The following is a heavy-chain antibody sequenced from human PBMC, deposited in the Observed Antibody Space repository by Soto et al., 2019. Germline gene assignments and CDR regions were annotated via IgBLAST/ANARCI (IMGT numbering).Heavy chain of an antibody. V-gene: IGHV4-34*01. CDR3: ARGGSNDWQVALDI. Sequence: QLQQCGAGLLKPSETLSLTCVVSGGSFSTYYYNWIRQSPGKGLEWIGEINYSGNNNYSPSLKSRVTMSLDTSKNQFSLKLTSVTAADTAVYYCARGGSNDWQVALDIWGQGTMVTVSS. CDR1: GGSFSTYY. D-gene: IGHD3-9*01. CDR2: INYSGNN. J-gene: IGHJ3*02.